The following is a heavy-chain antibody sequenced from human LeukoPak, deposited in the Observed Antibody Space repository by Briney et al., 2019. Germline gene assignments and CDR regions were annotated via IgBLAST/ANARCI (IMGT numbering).Heavy chain of an antibody. D-gene: IGHD2-2*01. CDR2: IYSGGST. J-gene: IGHJ6*03. CDR1: GFTFSSYS. CDR3: ARMIGQLLTAYYYMDV. V-gene: IGHV3-53*01. Sequence: KPGGSLRLSCAASGFTFSSYSMNWVRQAPGKGLEWVSVIYSGGSTYYADSVKGRFTISRDNSKNTLYLQMNSLRAEDTAVYYCARMIGQLLTAYYYMDVWGKGTTVTVSS.